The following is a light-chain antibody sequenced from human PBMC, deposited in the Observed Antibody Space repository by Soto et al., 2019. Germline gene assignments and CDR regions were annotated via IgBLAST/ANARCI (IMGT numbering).Light chain of an antibody. CDR2: EVS. Sequence: QSALTQPPSASGSPGQSVTISCTGTSSDVGGYNYVSWYQQHPGKAPKLMIYEVSKRPSGVPDRLSGSKSGNTASLTVSGLQAEDEADYYCSSYAGSNNLRVFGGGTQLTVL. CDR1: SSDVGGYNY. CDR3: SSYAGSNNLRV. J-gene: IGLJ2*01. V-gene: IGLV2-8*01.